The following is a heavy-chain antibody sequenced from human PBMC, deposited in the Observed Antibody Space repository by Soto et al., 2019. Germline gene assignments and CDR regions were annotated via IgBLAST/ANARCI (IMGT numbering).Heavy chain of an antibody. J-gene: IGHJ4*01. CDR2: ILYDGTNK. D-gene: IGHD6-19*01. Sequence: GGSLRLSCAASGFTFSNYVMHWARQAPGKGLEWVAIILYDGTNKDYADSVKGRFTISRDNSKNTLYLQMNSLRSEDTAVYYCARDRAVAGISRSFDYWGHGTLVTVSS. V-gene: IGHV3-30-3*01. CDR1: GFTFSNYV. CDR3: ARDRAVAGISRSFDY.